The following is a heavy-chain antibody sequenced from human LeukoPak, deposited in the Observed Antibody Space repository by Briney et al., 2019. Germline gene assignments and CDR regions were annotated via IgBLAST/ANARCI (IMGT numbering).Heavy chain of an antibody. CDR1: GFTFSSYA. CDR2: ISYEGSNK. J-gene: IGHJ6*03. D-gene: IGHD3-3*01. CDR3: ARGGSYDFWSGYFPYYYYYMDV. Sequence: PGGSLRLSCAASGFTFSSYAMHWVGRAPGKGREWVAVISYEGSNKYYADSVKGRFTISRDNSKNTLYLQMNSLRAEATAVYYCARGGSYDFWSGYFPYYYYYMDVWGKGTTVTVSS. V-gene: IGHV3-30*04.